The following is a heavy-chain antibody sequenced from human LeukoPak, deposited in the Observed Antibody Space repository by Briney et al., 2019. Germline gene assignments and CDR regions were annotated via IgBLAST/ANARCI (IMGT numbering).Heavy chain of an antibody. V-gene: IGHV3-43*01. CDR2: ITWNDGGT. CDR1: GFTVSSNY. J-gene: IGHJ1*01. Sequence: PGGSLRLSCAASGFTVSSNYMSWVRQAPGKGLEWVSLITWNDGGTYYADSVKGRFTISRDNSKNSLYLQMNSLRTEDTALYYCTKEAYCSGRTCLGYFRHWGQGTLVTVSS. CDR3: TKEAYCSGRTCLGYFRH. D-gene: IGHD2-15*01.